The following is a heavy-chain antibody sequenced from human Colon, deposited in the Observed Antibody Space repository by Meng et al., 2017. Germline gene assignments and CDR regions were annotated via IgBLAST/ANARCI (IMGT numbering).Heavy chain of an antibody. CDR2: INPNSGGA. CDR3: AREGLVGDLRYFDL. V-gene: IGHV1-2*06. J-gene: IGHJ2*01. CDR1: AYTFAGYY. D-gene: IGHD3-16*01. Sequence: VQLGRAGAEVKKPGASVKVSCKASAYTFAGYYMHWVRQAPGQGLEWMGRINPNSGGANYAQKFQGRDTMTRDTSISTAYMELSRLRSDDTAVYYCAREGLVGDLRYFDLWGRGTLVTVSS.